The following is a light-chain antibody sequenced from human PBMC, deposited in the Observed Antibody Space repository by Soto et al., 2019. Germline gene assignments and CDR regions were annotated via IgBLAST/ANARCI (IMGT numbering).Light chain of an antibody. Sequence: DIQMTQSPSTLSASVGDRVTITCRASQRMSGFLAWYQQKPGKAPQLLIYAASTLQSGVPSRFSGGGSGTDFTLTISSLQPEDFATYYCQQVYVYPSTFGGGTKVDIK. J-gene: IGKJ4*01. CDR1: QRMSGF. CDR3: QQVYVYPST. V-gene: IGKV1-9*01. CDR2: AAS.